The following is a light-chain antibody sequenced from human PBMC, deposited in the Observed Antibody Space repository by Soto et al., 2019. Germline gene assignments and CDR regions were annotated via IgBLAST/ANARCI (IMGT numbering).Light chain of an antibody. J-gene: IGLJ3*02. CDR3: SSYTSSNTRWV. V-gene: IGLV2-14*01. Sequence: FSGSKSGNTASLTISGLQAEDEADYYCSSYTSSNTRWVFGGGTKLTVL.